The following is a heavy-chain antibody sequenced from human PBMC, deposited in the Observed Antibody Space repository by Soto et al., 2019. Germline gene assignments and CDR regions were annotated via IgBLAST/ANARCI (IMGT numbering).Heavy chain of an antibody. J-gene: IGHJ4*02. CDR1: GYTFTSYG. V-gene: IGHV1-18*01. D-gene: IGHD6-19*01. CDR2: ISAYNGNT. Sequence: QVQLVQSGAEVKKPGASVKVSCKASGYTFTSYGISWVRQAPGQGLEWMGWISAYNGNTNYAQKLHGRVTMTTDTCTRTAYMEMRSLRSDDTAVYYCARGDYSSGWHALDYWGQGTLVTVSS. CDR3: ARGDYSSGWHALDY.